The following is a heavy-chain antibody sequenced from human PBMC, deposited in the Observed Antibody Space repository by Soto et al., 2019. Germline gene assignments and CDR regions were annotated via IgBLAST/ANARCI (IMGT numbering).Heavy chain of an antibody. CDR1: GFTFSSYG. D-gene: IGHD5-12*01. Sequence: GGSLRLSCASSGFTFSSYGMHLVRQAPGKGLEWVSAIIGGGGTTYYTDSVRGRFTISRDKSRNTLYLQMTTLRAEDTAVYYCAKGAGSGVKDIASGAFDYWGQRIQVTVSS. V-gene: IGHV3-23*01. CDR2: IIGGGGTT. CDR3: AKGAGSGVKDIASGAFDY. J-gene: IGHJ4*02.